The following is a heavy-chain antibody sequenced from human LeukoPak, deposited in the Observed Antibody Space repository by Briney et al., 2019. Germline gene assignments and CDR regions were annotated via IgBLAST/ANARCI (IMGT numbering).Heavy chain of an antibody. Sequence: SGTLSLTCAVSGGSISSSNWWSWVRQPPGKGLEWIGEIYHSGSTNYNPSLKSRVTISVDKPKNQFSLKLSSVTAADTAVYYCARVKARATMGVYFDYWGQGTLVTVSS. CDR3: ARVKARATMGVYFDY. CDR1: GGSISSSNW. J-gene: IGHJ4*02. CDR2: IYHSGST. D-gene: IGHD3-16*01. V-gene: IGHV4-4*02.